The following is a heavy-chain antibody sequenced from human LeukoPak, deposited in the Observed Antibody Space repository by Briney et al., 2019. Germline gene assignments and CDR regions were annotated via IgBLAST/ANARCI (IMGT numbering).Heavy chain of an antibody. V-gene: IGHV3-9*01. D-gene: IGHD4-17*01. J-gene: IGHJ4*02. Sequence: SLRLSCAASGFTFDDYAMHWVRQAPGKGLEWVSGISWNSGSIGYADSVKGRFTISRDNAKNSLYLQMNSLRAEDTALYYCAKDDYGDHSFDYWGQGTLVTVSS. CDR2: ISWNSGSI. CDR3: AKDDYGDHSFDY. CDR1: GFTFDDYA.